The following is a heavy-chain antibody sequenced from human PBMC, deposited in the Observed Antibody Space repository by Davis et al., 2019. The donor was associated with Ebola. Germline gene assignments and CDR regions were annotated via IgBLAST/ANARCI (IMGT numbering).Heavy chain of an antibody. CDR3: ARDQALPHYDILTGYYHYHGMDV. D-gene: IGHD3-9*01. J-gene: IGHJ6*02. V-gene: IGHV3-64D*08. Sequence: GESLKISCSASGFTFAYYAMHWVRQAPGKALEYVSAIRTDGDYTYYADSVKGRFTVSRDNSKNTLYLQMSSLRVEDTAVYYCARDQALPHYDILTGYYHYHGMDVWGQGTTVTVSS. CDR1: GFTFAYYA. CDR2: IRTDGDYT.